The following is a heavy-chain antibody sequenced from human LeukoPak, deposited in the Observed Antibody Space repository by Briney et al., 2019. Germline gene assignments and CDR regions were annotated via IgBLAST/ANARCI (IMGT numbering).Heavy chain of an antibody. J-gene: IGHJ4*02. CDR1: GFTVSSNF. CDR3: ALGLVTDY. D-gene: IGHD3-9*01. Sequence: GGSLRLSCAASGFTVSSNFMSWVRQAPGKGLAWVSVIYSGGSTYYADSVKGRFTISRDNSKNTLYLQMNSLRVEDTAVYYCALGLVTDYWGQGTLVTVSS. V-gene: IGHV3-66*01. CDR2: IYSGGST.